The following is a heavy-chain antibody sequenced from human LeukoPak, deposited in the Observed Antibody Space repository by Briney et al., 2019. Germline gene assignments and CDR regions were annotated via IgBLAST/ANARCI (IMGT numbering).Heavy chain of an antibody. V-gene: IGHV1-2*02. J-gene: IGHJ3*02. Sequence: ASVKVSCRASGYTFTGYYIHWVRQAPGQGLEWMGWINPNSGGTNYAQKFQGRVTMTRDTSISTAYMELSRLRSDDTAVYYCAGDRLDAFDIWGQGTMVTVSS. CDR2: INPNSGGT. CDR3: AGDRLDAFDI. CDR1: GYTFTGYY.